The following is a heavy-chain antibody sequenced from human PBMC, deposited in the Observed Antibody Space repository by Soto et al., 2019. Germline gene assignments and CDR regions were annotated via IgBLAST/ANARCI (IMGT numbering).Heavy chain of an antibody. CDR1: GFMFSSHG. CDR2: ISYDGSNK. J-gene: IGHJ4*02. D-gene: IGHD6-13*01. CDR3: AKEEQQMVLFGLDY. V-gene: IGHV3-30*18. Sequence: SLRLSCAASGFMFSSHGMHWIRQAPGKGLEWVAVISYDGSNKYYADSVKGRFTISRDNSKNTLYLQMNSLRAEDTAVYYCAKEEQQMVLFGLDYWGQGTLVTVSS.